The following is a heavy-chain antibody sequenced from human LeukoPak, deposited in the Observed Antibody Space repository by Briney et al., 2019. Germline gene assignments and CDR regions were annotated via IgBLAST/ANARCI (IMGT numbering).Heavy chain of an antibody. CDR2: ISAYNGNT. J-gene: IGHJ4*02. CDR1: GYTFTSYG. CDR3: ARLPLGDDYGDLDYFDY. V-gene: IGHV1-18*04. D-gene: IGHD4-17*01. Sequence: ASVKVSCKASGYTFTSYGISWVRQAPGQGLEWMGWISAYNGNTNYAQKLQGRVTMTTDTSTSTAYMELRSLRSDDTAVYYCARLPLGDDYGDLDYFDYWGQGTLVTVS.